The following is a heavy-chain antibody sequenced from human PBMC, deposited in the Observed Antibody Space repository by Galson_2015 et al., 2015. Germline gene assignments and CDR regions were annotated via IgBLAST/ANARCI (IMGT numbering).Heavy chain of an antibody. CDR3: ATEFIWFGEPQDSMPDY. V-gene: IGHV1-24*01. CDR1: GYTLTELS. D-gene: IGHD3-10*01. CDR2: FDPEDGET. J-gene: IGHJ4*02. Sequence: SVKVSCKVSGYTLTELSMHWVRQAPGKGLEWMGGFDPEDGETIYAQKFQGRVTMTEDTSTDTAYMELSSLRSEDTAVYYCATEFIWFGEPQDSMPDYWGQGTLVTVSS.